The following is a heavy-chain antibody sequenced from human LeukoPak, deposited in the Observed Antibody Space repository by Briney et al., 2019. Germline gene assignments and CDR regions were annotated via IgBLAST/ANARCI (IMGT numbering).Heavy chain of an antibody. CDR1: GFTFSTYG. Sequence: GGSLRLSCVASGFTFSTYGMSWLRQAPGKGLEWVSAISGSGGSTYYADSVKGRFTISRDNSKNTLYLQMNSLRAEDTAVYYCAKDGGEYYDILTGYYPRLYYMDVWGKGTTVTISS. D-gene: IGHD3-9*01. CDR2: ISGSGGST. CDR3: AKDGGEYYDILTGYYPRLYYMDV. V-gene: IGHV3-23*01. J-gene: IGHJ6*03.